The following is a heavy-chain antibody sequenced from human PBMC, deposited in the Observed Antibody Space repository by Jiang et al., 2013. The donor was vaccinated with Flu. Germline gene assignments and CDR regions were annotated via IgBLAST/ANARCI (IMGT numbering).Heavy chain of an antibody. D-gene: IGHD3-10*01. Sequence: KGLEWVAFIRYDGSNKYYADSVKGRFTISRDNSKNTLYLQMNSLRAEDTAVYYCAKGLWFGELSVSTDAFDIWGQGTMVTVSS. V-gene: IGHV3-30*02. J-gene: IGHJ3*02. CDR2: IRYDGSNK. CDR3: AKGLWFGELSVSTDAFDI.